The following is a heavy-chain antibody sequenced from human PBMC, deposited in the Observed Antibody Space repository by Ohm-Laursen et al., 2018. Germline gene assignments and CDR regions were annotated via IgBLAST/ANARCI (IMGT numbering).Heavy chain of an antibody. V-gene: IGHV3-53*01. CDR2: IYSGGST. J-gene: IGHJ4*02. D-gene: IGHD2-8*01. CDR1: GFTVSSNY. CDR3: ARGSLLYYGNFDY. Sequence: SLRLSCAAFGFTVSSNYMSWVRQAPGKGLEWVSVIYSGGSTYYADSVKGRFTISRDNSKNTLYLQMNSLRAEDTAVYYCARGSLLYYGNFDYWGQGTLVTVSS.